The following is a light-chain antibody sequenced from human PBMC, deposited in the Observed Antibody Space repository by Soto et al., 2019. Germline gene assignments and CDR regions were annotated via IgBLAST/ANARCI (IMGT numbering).Light chain of an antibody. Sequence: DIQMTQSPSTLSASVGDTVTITCRASQSISGYLAWYQQKPGKAPKLLSLESGVPSRFIGSGSGTGFTLTISSLQPDDSASYYCQRYHSYPWTFGQGTRVEIK. CDR3: QRYHSYPWT. V-gene: IGKV1-5*01. CDR1: QSISGY. J-gene: IGKJ1*01.